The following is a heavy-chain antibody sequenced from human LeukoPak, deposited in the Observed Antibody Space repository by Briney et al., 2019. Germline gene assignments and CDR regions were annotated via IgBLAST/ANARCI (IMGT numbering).Heavy chain of an antibody. J-gene: IGHJ6*02. CDR1: GFTFSSYA. Sequence: GGSLRLSCAASGFTFSSYAMSWVRQAPGKGLEWVSAISGSGGSTYYADSVKGRFTISRDNSKNTLYLQMNSLRAEDTAVYYCAKEEFTKGAWDYYYGMDVWGQGTTVTVSS. D-gene: IGHD1-26*01. CDR2: ISGSGGST. V-gene: IGHV3-23*01. CDR3: AKEEFTKGAWDYYYGMDV.